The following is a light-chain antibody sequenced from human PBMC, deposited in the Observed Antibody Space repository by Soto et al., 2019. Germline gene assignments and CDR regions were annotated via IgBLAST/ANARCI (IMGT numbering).Light chain of an antibody. V-gene: IGKV3-15*01. CDR1: QNIDIN. CDR2: RPS. Sequence: EIVMTQSPATLSVSPGERATLSCRASQNIDINLVWYQQKPGQAPRLLIFRPSTRATGIPARFSGSGSGTEFTLTISSLQSEDFATYYCQQYHHWPPITLGQGTRLEIK. J-gene: IGKJ5*01. CDR3: QQYHHWPPIT.